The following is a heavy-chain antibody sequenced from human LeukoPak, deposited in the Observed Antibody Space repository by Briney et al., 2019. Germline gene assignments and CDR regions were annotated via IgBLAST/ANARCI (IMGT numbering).Heavy chain of an antibody. J-gene: IGHJ6*02. Sequence: GGSLRLSCAASGFTFSNAWMNWVRQALGKGLEWVGRIKSKTDGGTTDYAAPVKGRFTISRDDSQNTLYLQMNSLKTEDTGVYYCATSSLWRLDYYYGMDVWGQGTTVTVSS. V-gene: IGHV3-15*01. CDR3: ATSSLWRLDYYYGMDV. CDR1: GFTFSNAW. D-gene: IGHD5-18*01. CDR2: IKSKTDGGTT.